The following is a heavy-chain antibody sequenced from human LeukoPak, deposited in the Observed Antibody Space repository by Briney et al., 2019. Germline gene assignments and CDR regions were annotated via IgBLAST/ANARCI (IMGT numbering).Heavy chain of an antibody. CDR1: GYSFTNYW. CDR2: IYPGDSDT. J-gene: IGHJ4*02. Sequence: EPLKISCKGSGYSFTNYWIGWVRQMPGKGLEWMGMIYPGDSDTRYSPSFQGQVTISADKSIRITYLQWSSLKASDTAMYYCARMRDGYSDFDYWGQGTLVTVSS. V-gene: IGHV5-51*01. D-gene: IGHD5-24*01. CDR3: ARMRDGYSDFDY.